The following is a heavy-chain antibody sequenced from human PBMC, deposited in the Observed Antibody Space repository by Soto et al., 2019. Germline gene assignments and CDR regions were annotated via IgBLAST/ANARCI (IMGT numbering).Heavy chain of an antibody. V-gene: IGHV4-30-4*01. CDR3: ARHKGGYYSGVDV. D-gene: IGHD3-16*01. CDR1: GGSISSGDYY. Sequence: SETLSLTCTVSGGSISSGDYYWSWIRQPPGKGLEWIGYIYYSGSTYYNPSLKSRVTISVDTSKNQFSLKLSSVTAADTAVYYCARHKGGYYSGVDVWGQGTTVTVSS. CDR2: IYYSGST. J-gene: IGHJ6*02.